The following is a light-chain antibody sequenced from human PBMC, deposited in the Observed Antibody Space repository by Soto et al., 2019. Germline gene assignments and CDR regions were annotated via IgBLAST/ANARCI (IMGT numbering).Light chain of an antibody. J-gene: IGLJ2*01. CDR1: SSDVGGYNY. CDR3: SSYTSSSTVV. V-gene: IGLV2-14*01. Sequence: QSALTQPDSVSGSPGQSITISCTGTSSDVGGYNYVSWYQQHPGKAPKLMIYDVNNRPSGVSNHFSGSKSGNTASLTISGLQAEDEADYYCSSYTSSSTVVFGGGTKLTVL. CDR2: DVN.